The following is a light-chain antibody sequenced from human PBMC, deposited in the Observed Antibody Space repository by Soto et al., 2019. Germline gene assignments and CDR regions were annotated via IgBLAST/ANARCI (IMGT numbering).Light chain of an antibody. CDR1: QSVSNN. Sequence: EIMMMQSPATLSVSPGERATLSCRASQSVSNNLAWYQQRPGQAPRLLIYYASTRATGIPARFSGSGSGTEFTLTISSLQSEDFALYYCQQYKEWPPITFGQGTRLEIK. CDR2: YAS. V-gene: IGKV3-15*01. CDR3: QQYKEWPPIT. J-gene: IGKJ5*01.